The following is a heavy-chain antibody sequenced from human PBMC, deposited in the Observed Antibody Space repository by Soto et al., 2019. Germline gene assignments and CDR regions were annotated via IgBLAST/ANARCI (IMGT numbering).Heavy chain of an antibody. V-gene: IGHV6-1*01. CDR1: GDSVSSNSAA. Sequence: SQTLSLTCAISGDSVSSNSAAWNWIRQSPSRGLEWLGRTYYRSKWYNDYAVSVKSRITFXXDXXXXXFSLQXXSVXPEDTAVYYCARDGLDAFDIWGQGTMITVSS. CDR2: TYYRSKWYN. CDR3: ARDGLDAFDI. J-gene: IGHJ3*02.